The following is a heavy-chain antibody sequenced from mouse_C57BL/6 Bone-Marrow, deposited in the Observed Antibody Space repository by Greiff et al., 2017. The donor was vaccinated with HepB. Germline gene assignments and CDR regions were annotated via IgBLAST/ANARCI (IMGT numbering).Heavy chain of an antibody. Sequence: QVQLQQSGPELVKPGASVKLSCKASGYTFTSYDINWVKQRPGQGLEWIGWIYPRDGSTKYNEKFKGKATLTVATSSSTAYMELHSLTSEDSAVYFCARWKDYDYDSWFAYWGQGTLVTVSA. D-gene: IGHD2-4*01. CDR2: IYPRDGST. CDR1: GYTFTSYD. J-gene: IGHJ3*01. CDR3: ARWKDYDYDSWFAY. V-gene: IGHV1-85*01.